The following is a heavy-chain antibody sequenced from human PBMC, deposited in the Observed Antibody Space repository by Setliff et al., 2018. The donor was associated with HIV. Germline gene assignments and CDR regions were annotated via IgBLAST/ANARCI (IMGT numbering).Heavy chain of an antibody. V-gene: IGHV1-18*01. CDR2: ISGYNGNT. Sequence: GASVKVSCKTSGYTFTSYGISWVRQAPGQGLEWMGWISGYNGNTNYALNFHGRITITTETSTRTAYMELRSLRSDDTAVYYCARDGDSRDGRVYHYYYMDVWGKGTTVTVSS. CDR1: GYTFTSYG. CDR3: ARDGDSRDGRVYHYYYMDV. D-gene: IGHD1-26*01. J-gene: IGHJ6*03.